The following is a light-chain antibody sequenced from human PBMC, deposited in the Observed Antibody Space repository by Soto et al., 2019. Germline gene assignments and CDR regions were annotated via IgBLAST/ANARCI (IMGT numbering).Light chain of an antibody. CDR3: HHYGSSPIFT. V-gene: IGKV3-20*01. CDR2: DAS. J-gene: IGKJ3*01. CDR1: QSVSSSY. Sequence: EIVLTQSPGTLSLSPGERATLSCRASQSVSSSYLAWYQQKPGQAPRLLIYDASRATGIPDRFSGSGSGTDFTLTISRLEPEDFAVYYCHHYGSSPIFTFGPGTKVDIK.